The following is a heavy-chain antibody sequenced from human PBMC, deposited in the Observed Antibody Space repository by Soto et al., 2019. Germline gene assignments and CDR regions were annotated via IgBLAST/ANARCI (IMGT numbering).Heavy chain of an antibody. V-gene: IGHV4-30-4*01. D-gene: IGHD3-22*01. CDR2: ISYSGST. J-gene: IGHJ3*02. CDR1: DGSISSGDYY. CDR3: AGGVVIMTVAFDI. Sequence: QVQLQESGPGLVKPSQTLSLTCTVSDGSISSGDYYWSWIRQPPGKGLEWIGHISYSGSTYYNPSLKSRVTMSADTSKNQFSLKLSSVTAADTAVYYCAGGVVIMTVAFDIWGQGTMVTVSS.